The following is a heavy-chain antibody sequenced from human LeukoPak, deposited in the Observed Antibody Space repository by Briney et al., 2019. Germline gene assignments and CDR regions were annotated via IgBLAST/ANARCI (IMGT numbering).Heavy chain of an antibody. Sequence: VASVKVSCKASGGTFSSYAISWVRQAPGQGPEWMGGIIPIFGTANYAQKFQGRVTITADESTSTAYMELSSLRSEDTAVYYCAGRSGSYYNAPFDYWGQGTLVTVSS. CDR1: GGTFSSYA. CDR3: AGRSGSYYNAPFDY. V-gene: IGHV1-69*13. D-gene: IGHD3-10*01. J-gene: IGHJ4*02. CDR2: IIPIFGTA.